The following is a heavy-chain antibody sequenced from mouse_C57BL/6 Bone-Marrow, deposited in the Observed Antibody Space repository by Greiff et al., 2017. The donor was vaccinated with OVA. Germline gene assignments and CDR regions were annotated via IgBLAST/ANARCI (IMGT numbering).Heavy chain of an antibody. D-gene: IGHD5-5*01. Sequence: QVQLQQPGAELVRPGSSVKLSCKASGYTFTSYWMDWVKQRPGQGLEWIGNIYPSDSETHYNQKFKDKATLTVDKSSSTAYMQLSSLTSEDSAVYYCARIYLPDRGFAYWGQGTLVTVSA. V-gene: IGHV1-61*01. CDR3: ARIYLPDRGFAY. J-gene: IGHJ3*01. CDR1: GYTFTSYW. CDR2: IYPSDSET.